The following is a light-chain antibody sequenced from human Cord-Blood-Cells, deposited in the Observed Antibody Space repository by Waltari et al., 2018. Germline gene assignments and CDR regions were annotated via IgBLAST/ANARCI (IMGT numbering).Light chain of an antibody. J-gene: IGLJ1*01. CDR3: CSYAGSSTYV. CDR1: SRDVGSYNL. Sequence: QSALTQPASVSGSPGQSITISCTGTSRDVGSYNLVSWYKQHPGKAPKLMIYEGSKRPSGVSNRFSGSKSGNTAALTISRLQAEDEADYYCCSYAGSSTYVFGTGTKVTVL. V-gene: IGLV2-23*01. CDR2: EGS.